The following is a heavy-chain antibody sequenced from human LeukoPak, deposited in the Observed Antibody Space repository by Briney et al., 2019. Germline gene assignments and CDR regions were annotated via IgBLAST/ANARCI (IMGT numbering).Heavy chain of an antibody. CDR1: GFTFSSYW. CDR3: ASRGGYFDWLLLDPFDY. CDR2: IKQDGSEK. Sequence: GGSLRLSCAASGFTFSSYWMSWVRQAPAKGLEWVANIKQDGSEKYDVDSVKGRFTISRDNAKNSLYLQMNSLRAEDTAVYYCASRGGYFDWLLLDPFDYWGQGTLVTVSS. V-gene: IGHV3-7*01. D-gene: IGHD3-9*01. J-gene: IGHJ4*02.